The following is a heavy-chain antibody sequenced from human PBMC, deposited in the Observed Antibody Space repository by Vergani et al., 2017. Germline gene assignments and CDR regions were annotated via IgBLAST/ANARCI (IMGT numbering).Heavy chain of an antibody. CDR3: ASGYDSSGYYDGGGAYY. J-gene: IGHJ4*02. CDR2: IYYSGST. D-gene: IGHD3-22*01. V-gene: IGHV4-39*07. CDR1: GGSISSSSYY. Sequence: QLQLQESGPGLVKPSETLSLTCTVSGGSISSSSYYWGWIRQPPGKGLEWIGSIYYSGSTYYNPSLKSRVTISVDTSKNQFSLKLSSVTAADTAVYYCASGYDSSGYYDGGGAYYWGQGTLVTVSS.